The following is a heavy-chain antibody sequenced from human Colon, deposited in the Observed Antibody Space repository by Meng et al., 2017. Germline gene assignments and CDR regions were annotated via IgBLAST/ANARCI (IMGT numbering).Heavy chain of an antibody. CDR3: ANAPNLATALDS. D-gene: IGHD2-21*02. J-gene: IGHJ4*02. CDR2: ISGSGGVR. V-gene: IGHV3-23*01. CDR1: GFDFNSYA. Sequence: EVQLWESGGGWVQPGGSLRLSCAASGFDFNSYARSWVRQVPGKGLEWVASISGSGGVRYYADSVKGRFTISRDNSKDTLYLQLNNLRAADTAIYYCANAPNLATALDSWGQGTLVTVSS.